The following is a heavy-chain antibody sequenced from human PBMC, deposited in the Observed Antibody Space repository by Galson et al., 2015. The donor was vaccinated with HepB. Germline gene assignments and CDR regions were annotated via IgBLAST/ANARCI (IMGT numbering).Heavy chain of an antibody. V-gene: IGHV3-74*01. J-gene: IGHJ6*02. D-gene: IGHD2-2*02. Sequence: SLRLSCAASGFTFNSYWMHWVRQAPGKGLVWVSHINSDGSTTRYADSVKGRFTISRDNAKNTLYLQMNSLRDEDTAVYYCARRWDCTSNSCYRRGRPYYYYGMDVWGQGTTVTVSS. CDR2: INSDGSTT. CDR1: GFTFNSYW. CDR3: ARRWDCTSNSCYRRGRPYYYYGMDV.